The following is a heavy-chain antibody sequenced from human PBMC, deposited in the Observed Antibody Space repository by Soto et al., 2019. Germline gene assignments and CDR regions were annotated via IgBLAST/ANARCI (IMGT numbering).Heavy chain of an antibody. CDR3: ARQWSSSGSNWFDP. CDR2: IYYSGTT. CDR1: GGPSRGTTYC. D-gene: IGHD1-1*01. V-gene: IGHV4-39*01. J-gene: IGHJ5*02. Sequence: SETLSVTCTVSGGPSRGTTYCWAWNRQPPGKGLEWIGSIYYSGTTYYNPSLKSRVTISVDTSKNQFSLRLSSVTAADTAVYYCARQWSSSGSNWFDPWGQGTLVTVSS.